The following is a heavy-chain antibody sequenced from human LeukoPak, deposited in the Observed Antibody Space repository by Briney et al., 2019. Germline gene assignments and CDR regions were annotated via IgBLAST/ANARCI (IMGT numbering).Heavy chain of an antibody. Sequence: GGSLRLSCAASGFTFSSYEMNWVRQAPGKGLEWVSYISSSGSTIYYADSVKGRFTVSRDDAKNSLYLQMSSLTAEDTALYYCARNLNSPIAVAGSDYWGQGTLVTVSS. CDR3: ARNLNSPIAVAGSDY. J-gene: IGHJ4*02. V-gene: IGHV3-48*03. D-gene: IGHD6-19*01. CDR1: GFTFSSYE. CDR2: ISSSGSTI.